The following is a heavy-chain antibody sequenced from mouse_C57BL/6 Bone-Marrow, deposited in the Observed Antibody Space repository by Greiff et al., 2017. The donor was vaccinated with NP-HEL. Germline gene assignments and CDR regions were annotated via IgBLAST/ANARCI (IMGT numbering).Heavy chain of an antibody. CDR1: GFTFSSYA. V-gene: IGHV5-4*03. CDR2: ISDGGSYT. Sequence: EVKLVESGGGLVKPGGSLKLSCAASGFTFSSYAMSWVRQTPEKRLEWVATISDGGSYTYYPDNVKGRFTISRDNAKNNLYPQMSHLKSEDTAMYYCANFYFDYWGQGTTLTVSS. J-gene: IGHJ2*01. CDR3: ANFYFDY.